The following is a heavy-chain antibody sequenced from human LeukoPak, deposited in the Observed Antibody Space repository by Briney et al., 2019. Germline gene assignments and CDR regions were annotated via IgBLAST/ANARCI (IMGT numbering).Heavy chain of an antibody. CDR1: GGTFSSYA. CDR2: IIPIFGTA. J-gene: IGHJ4*02. CDR3: ARDGNHYGSGSSHFDY. V-gene: IGHV1-69*05. Sequence: ASVKVSCKASGGTFSSYAISWVRQTPGQGVEWMGRIIPIFGTANYAQKFQGRVTITTDESTSTAYMELSSLRSEDTAVYYCARDGNHYGSGSSHFDYWGQGTLVTVSS. D-gene: IGHD3-10*01.